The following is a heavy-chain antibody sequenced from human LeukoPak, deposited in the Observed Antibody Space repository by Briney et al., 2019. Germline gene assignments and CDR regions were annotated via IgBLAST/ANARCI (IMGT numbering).Heavy chain of an antibody. Sequence: SETLSLTYAVYGGSFSGYYWSWIRQPPGKGLEWIGEINHSGSTNYNPSLKSRVTISVDTSKNQFSLKLTSVTAADTALYYCARVSSPYSSSWYVDYWGQGTLVTVSS. J-gene: IGHJ4*02. D-gene: IGHD6-13*01. CDR3: ARVSSPYSSSWYVDY. CDR2: INHSGST. V-gene: IGHV4-34*01. CDR1: GGSFSGYY.